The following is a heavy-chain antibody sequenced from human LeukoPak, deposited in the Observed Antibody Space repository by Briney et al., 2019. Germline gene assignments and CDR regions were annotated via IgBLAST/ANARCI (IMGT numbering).Heavy chain of an antibody. D-gene: IGHD6-6*01. CDR3: ARDLTYSSSPPGWYFDL. CDR1: GFTFSSYA. J-gene: IGHJ2*01. V-gene: IGHV3-30-3*01. Sequence: GGSLRLSCAASGFTFSSYAMHWVRQAPGKGLEWVAVISYDGSNKYYADSVKGRFTISRDNAKNSLYLQMNSLRAEDTALYYCARDLTYSSSPPGWYFDLWGRGALVTVSS. CDR2: ISYDGSNK.